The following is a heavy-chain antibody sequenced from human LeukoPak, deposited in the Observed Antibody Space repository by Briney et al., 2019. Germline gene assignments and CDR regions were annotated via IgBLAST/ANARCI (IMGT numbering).Heavy chain of an antibody. D-gene: IGHD3-10*01. Sequence: SVKVSCKASGGTFSSYAISWVPQAPGQGLEWMGGIIPIFGTANYAQKFQGRVTITTDESTSTAYMELSSLRSEDTAVYYCARTYYYGSGRPLAFDYWGQGTLVTVSS. J-gene: IGHJ4*02. CDR3: ARTYYYGSGRPLAFDY. CDR2: IIPIFGTA. V-gene: IGHV1-69*05. CDR1: GGTFSSYA.